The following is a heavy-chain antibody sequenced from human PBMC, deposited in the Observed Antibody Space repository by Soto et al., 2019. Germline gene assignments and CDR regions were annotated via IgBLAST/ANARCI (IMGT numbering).Heavy chain of an antibody. Sequence: SETLSLTCTVSGGSISTYYWGWIRQPPGKGLEWIGSIYYSGSTYYNPSLKSRVTISVDTSKNQFSLKLSSVTAADTAVYYCARQGANCSGATCYLAYWGQGTLVTVSS. CDR3: ARQGANCSGATCYLAY. V-gene: IGHV4-39*01. D-gene: IGHD2-15*01. CDR2: IYYSGST. J-gene: IGHJ4*02. CDR1: GGSISTYY.